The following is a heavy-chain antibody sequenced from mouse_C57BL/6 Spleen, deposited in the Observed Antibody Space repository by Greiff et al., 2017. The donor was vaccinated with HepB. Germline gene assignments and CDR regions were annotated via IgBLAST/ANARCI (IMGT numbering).Heavy chain of an antibody. CDR2: IDPETGGT. V-gene: IGHV1-15*01. J-gene: IGHJ4*01. CDR1: GYTFTDYE. Sequence: VQLQQSGAELVRPGASVTLSCKASGYTFTDYEMHWVKQTPVQGLEWIGAIDPETGGTAYNQKFKGKAILTADKSSSTAYMELRSLTSEDSAVYYCTRCDYCYGMDYWGQGTSVTVSS. CDR3: TRCDYCYGMDY.